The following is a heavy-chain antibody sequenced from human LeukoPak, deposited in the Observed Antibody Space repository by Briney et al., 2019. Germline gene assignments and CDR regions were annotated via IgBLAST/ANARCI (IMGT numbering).Heavy chain of an antibody. J-gene: IGHJ4*02. CDR3: ARADSVVQYYFDY. V-gene: IGHV4-30-4*01. CDR1: GGSISSGDYY. CDR2: IYYSGST. Sequence: SETLSLTRTVSGGSISSGDYYWSWIRQPPGKGLEWIGYIYYSGSTYYNPSLKSRVTISVDTSKNQFSLKLSSVTAADTAVYYCARADSVVQYYFDYWGQGTLVTVSS. D-gene: IGHD4-23*01.